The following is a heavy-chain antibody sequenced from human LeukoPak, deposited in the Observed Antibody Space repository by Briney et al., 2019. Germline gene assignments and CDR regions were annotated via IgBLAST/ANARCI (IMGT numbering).Heavy chain of an antibody. CDR3: AGSSGWDQIDY. CDR1: GGSISSYY. D-gene: IGHD6-19*01. V-gene: IGHV4-59*01. CDR2: IYYSGST. Sequence: PSETLSLTCTVSGGSISSYYWSWIRQPPGKGLDGIGYIYYSGSTNYNPALKSRVTISVDTSKNQFSLKLSSVTAADTAVYYCAGSSGWDQIDYWGQGTLVTVSS. J-gene: IGHJ4*02.